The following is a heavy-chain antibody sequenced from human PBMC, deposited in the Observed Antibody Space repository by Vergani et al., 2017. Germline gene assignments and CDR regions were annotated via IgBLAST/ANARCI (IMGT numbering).Heavy chain of an antibody. Sequence: EVQLVESGGGLVKPGGSLRLSCAASGFTFSSYSMNWVRQAPGKGLEWVSSISSSSSYIYYADSVKGRFTISRDNAKNSLYLQMNSLRAEDTAVYYCAXYNYDYVWGSYHYHGMDVWGQGTTVTVSS. CDR1: GFTFSSYS. V-gene: IGHV3-21*01. J-gene: IGHJ6*02. CDR2: ISSSSSYI. D-gene: IGHD3-16*02. CDR3: AXYNYDYVWGSYHYHGMDV.